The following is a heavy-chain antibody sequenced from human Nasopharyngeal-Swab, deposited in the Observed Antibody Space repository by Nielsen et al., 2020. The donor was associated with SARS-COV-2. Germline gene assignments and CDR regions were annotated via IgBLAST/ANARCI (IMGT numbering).Heavy chain of an antibody. J-gene: IGHJ6*02. Sequence: GESLKISCAASGFTVSSYAMSWVRQAPGKGLEWVSAISGSGGSTYYADSVKGQFTISRDNSKNTLYLQMNSLRAEDTAVYYCAKDVRGSGSLGCMDVWGQGTTVTVSS. CDR3: AKDVRGSGSLGCMDV. CDR2: ISGSGGST. CDR1: GFTVSSYA. V-gene: IGHV3-23*01. D-gene: IGHD3-10*01.